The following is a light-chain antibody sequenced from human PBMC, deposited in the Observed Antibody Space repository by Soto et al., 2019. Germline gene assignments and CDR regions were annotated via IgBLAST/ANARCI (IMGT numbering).Light chain of an antibody. Sequence: QSALTQPPSVSGSPGQSITISCVGTSSDIGDYNYVSWYQQHPGKVPKVIIYDVSNRPSGVSYRFSATKSGNTASLTISGLQAEDEADYYCWSYTRRGTLIFGTGTKVTVL. J-gene: IGLJ1*01. CDR2: DVS. V-gene: IGLV2-14*01. CDR1: SSDIGDYNY. CDR3: WSYTRRGTLI.